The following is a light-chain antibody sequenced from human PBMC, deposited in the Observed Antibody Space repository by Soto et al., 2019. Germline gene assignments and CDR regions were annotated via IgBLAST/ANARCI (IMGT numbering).Light chain of an antibody. Sequence: QSALTQPPSASGSPGQSVTISCTGTSSDVGGYNYVSWYRQHPGKAPKLMIYEVNKRPSGVPDRFSGSKSGNTASLTVSGLQAEDEAGYYCSSYGGSNNLVFGGGTKVTVL. CDR3: SSYGGSNNLV. J-gene: IGLJ2*01. CDR2: EVN. CDR1: SSDVGGYNY. V-gene: IGLV2-8*01.